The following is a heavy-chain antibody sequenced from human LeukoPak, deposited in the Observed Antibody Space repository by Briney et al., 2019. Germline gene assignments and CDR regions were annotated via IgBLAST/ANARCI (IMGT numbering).Heavy chain of an antibody. CDR3: ARGIEEDIVVVVAATPAGAFDI. Sequence: GSSVKVSCKASGGTFSSYAISWVRQAPGQGLEWMGGIIPIFGTANYAQKFQGRVTITGDKSTSTAYMELSSLRSEDTAVYYCARGIEEDIVVVVAATPAGAFDIWGQGTMVTVSS. CDR2: IIPIFGTA. V-gene: IGHV1-69*06. CDR1: GGTFSSYA. J-gene: IGHJ3*02. D-gene: IGHD2-15*01.